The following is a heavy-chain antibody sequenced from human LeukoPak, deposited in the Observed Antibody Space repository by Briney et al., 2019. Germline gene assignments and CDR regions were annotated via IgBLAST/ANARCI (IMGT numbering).Heavy chain of an antibody. CDR1: GFTFSSYA. D-gene: IGHD3-3*01. Sequence: GGSLRLSCAASGFTFSSYAMHWVRQAPGKGLEYVSAITSNGGTIFYANSVKGRFPISRDNSKNTLYLQMCRLRAEDMAVYYCARGGYYDFWSGYYSDYWGQGTLVTVSS. CDR2: ITSNGGTI. V-gene: IGHV3-64*01. J-gene: IGHJ4*02. CDR3: ARGGYYDFWSGYYSDY.